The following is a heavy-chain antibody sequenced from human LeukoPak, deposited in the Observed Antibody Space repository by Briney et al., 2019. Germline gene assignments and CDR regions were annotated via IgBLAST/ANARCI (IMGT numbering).Heavy chain of an antibody. Sequence: GGSLRLSCAASGFTFSDYWMTWVRQAPGKGLEWVANIKQDGSEKYYLDSVKGRFTISRDNAKNSLYLQMNSLRAEDTAVYYCARGFGSSWSWFDPWGQGTLVTVSS. D-gene: IGHD6-13*01. CDR3: ARGFGSSWSWFDP. V-gene: IGHV3-7*01. CDR1: GFTFSDYW. CDR2: IKQDGSEK. J-gene: IGHJ5*02.